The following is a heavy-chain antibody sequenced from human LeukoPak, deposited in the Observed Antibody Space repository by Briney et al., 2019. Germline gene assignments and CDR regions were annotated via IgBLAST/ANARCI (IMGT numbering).Heavy chain of an antibody. CDR1: GGSISSSSYY. CDR3: ASKVYYYDSSGYPNDY. V-gene: IGHV4-39*07. J-gene: IGHJ4*02. Sequence: SETLSLTCTVSGGSISSSSYYWGWIRQPPGKGLEWIGSIYYSGSTYYNPSLKSRVTISVDTSKNQFSLKLSSVTAADTAVYYCASKVYYYDSSGYPNDYWGQGTLVTVSS. CDR2: IYYSGST. D-gene: IGHD3-22*01.